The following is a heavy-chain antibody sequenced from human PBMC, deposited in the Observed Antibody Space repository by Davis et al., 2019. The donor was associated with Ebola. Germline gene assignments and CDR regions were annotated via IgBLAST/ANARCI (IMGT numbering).Heavy chain of an antibody. J-gene: IGHJ3*02. V-gene: IGHV4-61*02. CDR2: IYTSGST. D-gene: IGHD3-10*01. CDR1: GGSISSGGYY. CDR3: ARGGLLWFGDGGRDHDAFDI. Sequence: PSETLSLTCTVSGGSISSGGYYWSWIRQHPGKGLEWIGRIYTSGSTNYNPSLKSRVTMSVDTSKNQFSLKMSSVTAADTAVYYCARGGLLWFGDGGRDHDAFDIWGQGTMVTVSS.